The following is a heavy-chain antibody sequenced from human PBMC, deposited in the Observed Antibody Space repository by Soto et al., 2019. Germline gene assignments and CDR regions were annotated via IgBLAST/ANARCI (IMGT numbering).Heavy chain of an antibody. J-gene: IGHJ4*02. Sequence: PGGSLRLSCAASGFTVSSNYLSWVRQAPGKGLEWVSVIFSADNTHYADSVKGRFTISRDNSKNTVFLQMNSLRAEDTTVYYCVITGAGYYLVWGQGTPVTVSS. D-gene: IGHD3-10*01. CDR3: VITGAGYYLV. CDR2: IFSADNT. CDR1: GFTVSSNY. V-gene: IGHV3-53*01.